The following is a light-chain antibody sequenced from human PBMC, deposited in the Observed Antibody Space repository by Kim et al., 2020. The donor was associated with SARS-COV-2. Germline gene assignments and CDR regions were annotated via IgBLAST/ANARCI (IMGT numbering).Light chain of an antibody. J-gene: IGLJ2*01. Sequence: QSITISCTGTSSDVVGYNYVSWYQQHPGKAPKLMIYDVSNRPSGVSNRFSGSKSGNTASLTISGLQAEDEADYYCSSYTSSSTPVVFSGGTQLTVL. V-gene: IGLV2-14*03. CDR2: DVS. CDR3: SSYTSSSTPVV. CDR1: SSDVVGYNY.